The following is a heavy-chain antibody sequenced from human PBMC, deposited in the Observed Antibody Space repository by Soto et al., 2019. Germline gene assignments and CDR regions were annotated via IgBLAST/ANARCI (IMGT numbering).Heavy chain of an antibody. V-gene: IGHV4-4*02. D-gene: IGHD3-9*01. J-gene: IGHJ6*03. CDR1: SGSISSSNW. Sequence: SETLSLTCAVSSGSISSSNWWSWVRQPPGKGLEWIGEIYHSGSTNYNPSLKSRVTISVDKSKNQFSLKLISVTAADTAVYYCARLLLYFVWLLSPDDYYYYYMDVWGKGTTVTVSS. CDR2: IYHSGST. CDR3: ARLLLYFVWLLSPDDYYYYYMDV.